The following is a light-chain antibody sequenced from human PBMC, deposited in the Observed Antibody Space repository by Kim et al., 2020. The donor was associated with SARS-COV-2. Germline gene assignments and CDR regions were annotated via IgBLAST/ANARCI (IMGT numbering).Light chain of an antibody. CDR1: SSDVGGYNY. J-gene: IGLJ3*02. CDR3: SSYTSSSTHWL. V-gene: IGLV2-14*03. CDR2: DLT. Sequence: QSVLTQPASVSGSPGQSITISCTGTSSDVGGYNYVSWYQQYPGKAPKLMIYDLTKRPSGVSNRFSGSKSGNTASLTISGLQAEDEADYYCSSYTSSSTHWLFGGGTKVTV.